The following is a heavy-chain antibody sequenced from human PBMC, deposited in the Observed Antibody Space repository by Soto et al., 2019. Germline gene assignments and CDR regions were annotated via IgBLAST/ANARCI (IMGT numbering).Heavy chain of an antibody. D-gene: IGHD3-22*01. V-gene: IGHV3-48*03. CDR1: GFTFSSYE. CDR2: ISSSGSTI. J-gene: IGHJ6*02. CDR3: ARTMIVVVPIARYYYGMDV. Sequence: PGGSLRLSCAASGFTFSSYEMNWVRQAPGKGLEWVSYISSSGSTIYYADPVKGRFTISRDDAKNSLYLQMNSLRAEDTAVYYCARTMIVVVPIARYYYGMDVWGQGTTVTVSS.